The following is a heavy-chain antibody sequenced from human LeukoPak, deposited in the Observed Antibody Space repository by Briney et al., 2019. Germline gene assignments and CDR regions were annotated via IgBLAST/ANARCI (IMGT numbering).Heavy chain of an antibody. V-gene: IGHV3-30*18. J-gene: IGHJ4*02. D-gene: IGHD1-7*01. Sequence: GGSLRLSCAASGFTFSNHGMDWVRQAPGKGLEWVAVISYDGSNKYYADSVKGRFTISRDNSKNTLYLQMNSLRAEDTAVYYCAKGRTGELRLIHYWGQGTLVTVSS. CDR1: GFTFSNHG. CDR3: AKGRTGELRLIHY. CDR2: ISYDGSNK.